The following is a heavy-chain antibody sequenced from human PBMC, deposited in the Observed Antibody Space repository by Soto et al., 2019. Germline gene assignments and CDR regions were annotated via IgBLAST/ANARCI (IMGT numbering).Heavy chain of an antibody. CDR3: ARAGARWHGYFDS. D-gene: IGHD2-15*01. CDR2: IYYSVSS. V-gene: IGHV4-30-4*08. J-gene: IGHJ4*02. Sequence: SETLSLTCSVSGGSISGDDYWSWIRQSPEKGLEWIGYIYYSVSSYSNPALQSRLSMSLDTSKKQFSLKLRSVTAADTAVYYCARAGARWHGYFDSWGQRALVTVSS. CDR1: GGSISGDDY.